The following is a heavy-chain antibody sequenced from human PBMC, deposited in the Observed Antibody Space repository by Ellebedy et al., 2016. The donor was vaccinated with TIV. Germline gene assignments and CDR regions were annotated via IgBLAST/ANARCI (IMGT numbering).Heavy chain of an antibody. CDR3: ARDMTRVRGESAFDI. Sequence: PGGSLRLSCAASGFTFSSYAMHWVRQAPGKGLEWVAVISYDGSNKYYADSVKGRFTISRDNSKNTLYLQMNSLRAEDTAVYYCARDMTRVRGESAFDIWGQGTMVTVSS. D-gene: IGHD3-10*01. J-gene: IGHJ3*02. CDR1: GFTFSSYA. V-gene: IGHV3-30*01. CDR2: ISYDGSNK.